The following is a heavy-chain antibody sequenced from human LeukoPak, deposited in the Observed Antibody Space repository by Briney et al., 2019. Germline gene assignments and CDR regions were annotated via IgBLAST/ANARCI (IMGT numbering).Heavy chain of an antibody. Sequence: SETLSLTCAVYGGSFSGYYWSWIRQPPGKGLEWIGEINHSGSTNYNPSLKSRVTISVDTSKNQFSLKLSSVTAADTAVYYCAREAAMAPGDHWGQGALVTVSS. CDR1: GGSFSGYY. CDR3: AREAAMAPGDH. V-gene: IGHV4-34*01. J-gene: IGHJ4*02. CDR2: INHSGST. D-gene: IGHD5-18*01.